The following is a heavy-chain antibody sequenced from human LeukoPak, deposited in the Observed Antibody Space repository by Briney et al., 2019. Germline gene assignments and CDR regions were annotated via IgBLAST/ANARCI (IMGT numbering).Heavy chain of an antibody. J-gene: IGHJ4*02. CDR1: GTSISSGAYS. D-gene: IGHD3-3*01. Sequence: PSETLSLTCTVSGTSISSGAYSWSWVRQHPGKGLEWFAYIYYSGNTYYNPSLKRRVTISVDTSKNQFPLKMSSVTAADTAVYYCARTITIFGALGYFDYWGQGPLVTVSS. CDR3: ARTITIFGALGYFDY. V-gene: IGHV4-31*03. CDR2: IYYSGNT.